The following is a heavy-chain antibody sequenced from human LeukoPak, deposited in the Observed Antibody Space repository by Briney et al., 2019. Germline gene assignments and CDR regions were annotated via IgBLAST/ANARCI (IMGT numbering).Heavy chain of an antibody. CDR3: ARRRSWRYYYDSSGYYDY. CDR2: INHSGST. Sequence: PSETLSLTCAVYGGSFSGYYWSWIRQPPGKGLEWIGEINHSGSTNYNPSLKSRVTISVDTSKNQFSLKLSSVTAADTAVYYCARRRSWRYYYDSSGYYDYWGQGTLVTVSS. CDR1: GGSFSGYY. V-gene: IGHV4-34*01. J-gene: IGHJ4*02. D-gene: IGHD3-22*01.